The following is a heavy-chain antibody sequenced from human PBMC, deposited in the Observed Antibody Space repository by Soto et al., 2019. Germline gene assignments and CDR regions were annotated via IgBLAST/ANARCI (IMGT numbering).Heavy chain of an antibody. D-gene: IGHD1-1*01. CDR2: FDPEDGET. CDR1: GYTLTELS. CDR3: ATGQAWTTGDPPPQDAFDI. V-gene: IGHV1-24*01. J-gene: IGHJ3*02. Sequence: GASVKVSCKVSGYTLTELSMHWVRQAPGKGLEWMGGFDPEDGETIYAQKFQGRVTMTEDTSTDTAYMELSSLRSEDTAVYYCATGQAWTTGDPPPQDAFDIWGQGTMVTVSS.